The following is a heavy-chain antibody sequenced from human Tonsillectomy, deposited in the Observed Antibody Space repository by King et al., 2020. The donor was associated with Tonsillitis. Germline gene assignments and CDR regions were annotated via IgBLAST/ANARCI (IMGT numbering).Heavy chain of an antibody. CDR3: ARHYDSSSDAFDI. D-gene: IGHD3-22*01. CDR1: GFTFSSYA. CDR2: ISGSGGST. V-gene: IGHV3-23*04. J-gene: IGHJ3*02. Sequence: VQLVESGGGLVQPGGSLRLSCAASGFTFSSYAMSWVRQAPGKGLELVSAISGSGGSTYYADSVKGRFTISRDNTKNTLYLQRNSLRAEDTAVYYCARHYDSSSDAFDIWGQGTMVTVSS.